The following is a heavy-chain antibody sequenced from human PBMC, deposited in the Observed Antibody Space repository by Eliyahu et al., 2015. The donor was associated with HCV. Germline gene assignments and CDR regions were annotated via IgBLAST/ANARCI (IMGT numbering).Heavy chain of an antibody. V-gene: IGHV4-59*01. CDR1: GGSXSSYY. D-gene: IGHD6-19*01. J-gene: IGHJ5*02. CDR2: IHYSGST. Sequence: QVQLQESGPGLVKPSETLSLTCTVPGGSXSSYYWXWIRQPPGKGLEWIGYIHYSGSTNYNPSLKSRVTISVDTSKNQLSLKLTSVTAADTAVYYCASGGGGIAVAGTGGWFDPWGQGTLVTVSS. CDR3: ASGGGGIAVAGTGGWFDP.